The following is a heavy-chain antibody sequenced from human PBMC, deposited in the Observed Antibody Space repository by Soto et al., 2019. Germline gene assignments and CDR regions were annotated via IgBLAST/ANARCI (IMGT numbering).Heavy chain of an antibody. CDR1: GYTFTSYA. Sequence: GASVKVSCKASGYTFTSYAMSWVRQAPGKGLEWVSAISGSGGSTYYADSVKGRFTISRDNSKNTLYLQMNSLRAEDTAVYYCAKDGNYGDYHLLGGVYWGQGTLVTVSS. V-gene: IGHV3-23*01. CDR3: AKDGNYGDYHLLGGVY. J-gene: IGHJ4*02. CDR2: ISGSGGST. D-gene: IGHD4-17*01.